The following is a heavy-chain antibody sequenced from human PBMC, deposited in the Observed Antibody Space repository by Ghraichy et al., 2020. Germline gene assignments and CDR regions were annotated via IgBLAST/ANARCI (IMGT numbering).Heavy chain of an antibody. D-gene: IGHD2-2*01. Sequence: GGSLRLSCAASGFTFSSYSMHWVRQAPGKGLEWVASISSSSSYIYYADSVKGRFTISRDNAKNSLYLQMNRLRAEDTAVYYCASRGVVVPAAPARIDYYIGVGGKETTVTVSS. CDR3: ASRGVVVPAAPARIDYYIGV. J-gene: IGHJ6*03. CDR2: ISSSSSYI. CDR1: GFTFSSYS. V-gene: IGHV3-21*01.